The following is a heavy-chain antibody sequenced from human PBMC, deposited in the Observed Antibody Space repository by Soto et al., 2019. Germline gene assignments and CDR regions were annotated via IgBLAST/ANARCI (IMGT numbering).Heavy chain of an antibody. CDR2: ISWNSGSI. D-gene: IGHD6-19*01. Sequence: EVQLVESGGGLVQPGRSLRVSCAASGFTFDDYAMHWVRQAPGKGLEWVSGISWNSGSIGYADSVKGRFTISRDNAKNSLYLQMNSLRAEDTALYYCAKDGGYSSGRYGAWGQGTLVTVSS. CDR3: AKDGGYSSGRYGA. J-gene: IGHJ5*02. CDR1: GFTFDDYA. V-gene: IGHV3-9*01.